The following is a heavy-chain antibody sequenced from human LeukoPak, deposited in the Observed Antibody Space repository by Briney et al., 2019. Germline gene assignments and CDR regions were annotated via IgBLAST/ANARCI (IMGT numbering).Heavy chain of an antibody. Sequence: ASVKVSCKASGYTFTSYGISWVRQAPGQGLEWMGWISAYNGNTNYAQKLQGRVTMTTDTSTSTAYMGLRSLRSDDTAVYYCARDGNIGIAAAGTSWFDPWGQGTLVTVSS. D-gene: IGHD6-13*01. J-gene: IGHJ5*02. CDR3: ARDGNIGIAAAGTSWFDP. V-gene: IGHV1-18*01. CDR1: GYTFTSYG. CDR2: ISAYNGNT.